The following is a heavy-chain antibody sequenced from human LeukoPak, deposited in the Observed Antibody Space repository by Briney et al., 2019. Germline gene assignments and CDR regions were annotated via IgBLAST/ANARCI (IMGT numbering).Heavy chain of an antibody. V-gene: IGHV4-4*07. Sequence: SETLSLTCSVSGDSMNGYYWIWIRQTAGKGLEGIGRLFAGGNAECNPSLKSRVTMSVETSKSQFSLKLTSVTAADTAIYYCARGLRWDSGNDWGPEHWGQGVLVTVSS. CDR1: GDSMNGYY. D-gene: IGHD5-12*01. CDR3: ARGLRWDSGNDWGPEH. J-gene: IGHJ4*02. CDR2: LFAGGNA.